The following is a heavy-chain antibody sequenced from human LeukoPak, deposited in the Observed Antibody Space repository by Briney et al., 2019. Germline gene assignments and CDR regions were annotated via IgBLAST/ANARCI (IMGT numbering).Heavy chain of an antibody. CDR1: GYTFTGYY. CDR2: INPHSGGT. V-gene: IGHV1-2*02. Sequence: GASVKVSCKASGYTFTGYYIHWVRQAPGQGLEWMGWINPHSGGTNYAQKFQGRVTMTRDTSISTAYMELSRLTSDDTAVYYCARDKQLDWAHYFYYYMDVWGKGTTVTVSS. CDR3: ARDKQLDWAHYFYYYMDV. J-gene: IGHJ6*03. D-gene: IGHD1-1*01.